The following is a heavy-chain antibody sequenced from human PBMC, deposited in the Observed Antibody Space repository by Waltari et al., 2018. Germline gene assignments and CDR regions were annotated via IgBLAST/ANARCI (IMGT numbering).Heavy chain of an antibody. CDR2: IKYDGTIT. CDR3: ARDGGGNGYIHY. CDR1: GFNFNDYW. V-gene: IGHV3-74*01. D-gene: IGHD3-16*01. Sequence: EVRLVESGGALVQPGGSLRLSCAASGFNFNDYWMHWVRQGPGKRLEWVSRIKYDGTITVYADFAKGRFTISRDNGKNTLYLQMNSLRAEDAAMYYCARDGGGNGYIHYWGQGTLVTVSS. J-gene: IGHJ4*02.